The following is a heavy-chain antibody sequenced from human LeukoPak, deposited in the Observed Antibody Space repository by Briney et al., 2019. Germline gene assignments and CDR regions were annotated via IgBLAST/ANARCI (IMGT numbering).Heavy chain of an antibody. CDR2: INPNSGGT. V-gene: IGHV1-2*02. D-gene: IGHD6-19*01. Sequence: ASVKVSCKASGYTFTGYYMHWVRQAPGQGLEWMGWINPNSGGTNYAQKFQGRVTMTRDTSISTAYMELSRLRSDDTAVYYCARESASGWHYFDYWGQGTLVTVSS. CDR3: ARESASGWHYFDY. J-gene: IGHJ4*02. CDR1: GYTFTGYY.